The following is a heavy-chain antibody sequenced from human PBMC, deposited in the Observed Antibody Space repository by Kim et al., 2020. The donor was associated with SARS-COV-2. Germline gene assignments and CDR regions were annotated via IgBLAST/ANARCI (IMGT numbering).Heavy chain of an antibody. D-gene: IGHD3-22*01. CDR3: ARAPITRIVVVNAFDI. Sequence: SETLSLTCTVSGGSISSGGYYWSWIRQHPGKGLEWIGYIYYSGSTYYNPSLKSRVTISVDTSKNQFSLKLSSVTAADTAVYYCARAPITRIVVVNAFDIWGQGTMVTVSS. CDR1: GGSISSGGYY. CDR2: IYYSGST. J-gene: IGHJ3*02. V-gene: IGHV4-31*03.